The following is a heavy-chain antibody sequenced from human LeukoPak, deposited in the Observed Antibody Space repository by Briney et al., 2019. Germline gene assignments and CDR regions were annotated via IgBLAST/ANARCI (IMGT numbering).Heavy chain of an antibody. CDR1: GFTFSSYA. J-gene: IGHJ5*02. CDR2: IYSGGST. D-gene: IGHD3-10*01. CDR3: ARDFDGPGSLWFDP. V-gene: IGHV3-53*01. Sequence: GGSLRLSCAASGFTFSSYAMNWVRQAPGKGLEWVSVIYSGGSTYYADSVKGRFTISRDNSKNTLYLQMNSLRAEDTAVYYCARDFDGPGSLWFDPWGQGTLVTVSS.